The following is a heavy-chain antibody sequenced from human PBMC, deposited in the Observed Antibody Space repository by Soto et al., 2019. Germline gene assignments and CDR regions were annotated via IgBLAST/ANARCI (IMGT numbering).Heavy chain of an antibody. CDR2: ISNDGSNK. J-gene: IGHJ4*02. CDR3: AKVLIGAYEYYFDY. V-gene: IGHV3-30*18. Sequence: QVQLVESGGNVVQPGRSLRLSCAASGFTFSSYGMHWVRQPPGKGLEWVAVISNDGSNKYYADSVKGRFTISRDNSKNTLYLQMNTLRAEDTAVYYCAKVLIGAYEYYFDYWGQGTLVTVSA. D-gene: IGHD4-17*01. CDR1: GFTFSSYG.